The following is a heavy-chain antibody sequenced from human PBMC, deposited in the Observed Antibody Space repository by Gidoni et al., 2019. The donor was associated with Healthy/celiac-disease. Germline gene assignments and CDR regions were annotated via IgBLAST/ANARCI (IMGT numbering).Heavy chain of an antibody. D-gene: IGHD4-17*01. J-gene: IGHJ4*02. CDR2: ISSNGGST. CDR3: VKDSPTTVTTLGQFDY. CDR1: GFTFSSYA. Sequence: EVQLVESGGGLVQPGGSLRLSCSASGFTFSSYAMHWVRQAPGKGLEYVSAISSNGGSTYYADSVKGRFTISRDNSKNTLYLQMSSLRAEDTAVYYCVKDSPTTVTTLGQFDYWGQGTLVTVSS. V-gene: IGHV3-64D*06.